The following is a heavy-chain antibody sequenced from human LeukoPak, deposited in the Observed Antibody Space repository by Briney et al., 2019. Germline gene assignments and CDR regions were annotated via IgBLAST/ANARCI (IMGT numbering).Heavy chain of an antibody. CDR2: IIPILGIA. CDR1: GGTFSSYA. Sequence: SVKVSCKASGGTFSSYAISWVRQAPGQGLEWMGRIIPILGIANYAQKFQGRVTITADKSTSTAYMGLSSLRSEDTAVYYCARPGASVDYSGRAVGGQGPTATVSS. D-gene: IGHD3-10*01. J-gene: IGHJ6*02. CDR3: ARPGASVDYSGRAV. V-gene: IGHV1-69*04.